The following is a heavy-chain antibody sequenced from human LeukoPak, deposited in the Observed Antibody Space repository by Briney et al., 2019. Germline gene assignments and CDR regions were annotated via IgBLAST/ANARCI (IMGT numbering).Heavy chain of an antibody. V-gene: IGHV4-39*01. CDR3: ARTLLGRLFDY. CDR1: GVSISSSIYY. D-gene: IGHD2-8*02. Sequence: SETLSLTCSVSGVSISSSIYYSACIRQPPGNGLEWIGSVFYSGTTYYNPSLKNRVNISVDTSKNQFSLTVTSVTAADTAVYYCARTLLGRLFDYWGQGTLVTVSS. CDR2: VFYSGTT. J-gene: IGHJ4*02.